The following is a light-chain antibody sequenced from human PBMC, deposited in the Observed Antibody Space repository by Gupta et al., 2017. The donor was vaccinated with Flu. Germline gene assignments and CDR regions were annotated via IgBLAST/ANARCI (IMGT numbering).Light chain of an antibody. CDR3: AAWDDSLSGWV. CDR1: SSNIGSNY. J-gene: IGLJ3*02. Sequence: QSVLTQPRSASVTPGQRVTISWSGSSSNIGSNYVYWYQQLPGTAPKLLIYRNNQRPSGVPDRFSGSKSGTSASLAISGLRSEDEADYYCAAWDDSLSGWVFGGGTKLTVL. CDR2: RNN. V-gene: IGLV1-47*01.